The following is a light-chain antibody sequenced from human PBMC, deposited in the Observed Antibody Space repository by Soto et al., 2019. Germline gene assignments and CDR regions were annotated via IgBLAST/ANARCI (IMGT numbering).Light chain of an antibody. CDR1: SXXVXCYNY. CDR2: DVS. CDR3: SXXXXXSVVV. J-gene: IGLJ2*01. Sequence: QSALTQPASVSGXPGQSXXXXXXXTSXXVXCYNYVSWYQQHPGKAPKLMIYDVSNRPSGVSNRFSGSKSGNTASLTISGLQAEDEADYYCSXXXXXSVVVFGGGTKLTVL. V-gene: IGLV2-14*01.